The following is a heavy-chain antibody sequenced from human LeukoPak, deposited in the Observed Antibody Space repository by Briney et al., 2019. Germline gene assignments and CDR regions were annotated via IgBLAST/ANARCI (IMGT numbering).Heavy chain of an antibody. CDR1: GFTLSSYA. V-gene: IGHV3-23*01. D-gene: IGHD2-21*01. CDR2: ISDSGNT. Sequence: GDLRLSCAASGFTLSSYAMSWVRQAPGKGLEWVSAISDSGNTYHADSVKGRFTISRDSSKNTLFLQMNRLRPEDAAVYYCAKAPVTTCRGAYCYPFDYWGQGTLVTVSS. J-gene: IGHJ4*02. CDR3: AKAPVTTCRGAYCYPFDY.